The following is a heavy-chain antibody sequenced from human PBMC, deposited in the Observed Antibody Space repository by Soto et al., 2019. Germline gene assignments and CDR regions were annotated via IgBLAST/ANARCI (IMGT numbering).Heavy chain of an antibody. V-gene: IGHV5-51*01. J-gene: IGHJ6*02. Sequence: GESLKISCKGSGYSFTSYWIGWVRQMPGKVLEWMGIIYPGDSDTRYSPSFQGQVTISADKSISTAYLQWSSLKASDTAMYYCARLGGYDLPYYYGMDVWGQGXTVTVSS. D-gene: IGHD5-12*01. CDR1: GYSFTSYW. CDR3: ARLGGYDLPYYYGMDV. CDR2: IYPGDSDT.